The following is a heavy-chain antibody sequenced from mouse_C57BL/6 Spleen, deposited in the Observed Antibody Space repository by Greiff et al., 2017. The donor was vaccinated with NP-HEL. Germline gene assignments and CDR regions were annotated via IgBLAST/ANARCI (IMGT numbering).Heavy chain of an antibody. V-gene: IGHV1-82*01. Sequence: QVQLQQSGPELVKPGASVKISCKASGYAFSSSWLHWVKQRPGQGLEWIGGIYPGDGDTNYNGKFKGKATLTADKSSSTAYMLLGSLTSEDSAVCFCARGYRNYAWFVYWGQGTLVTVSA. D-gene: IGHD2-5*01. J-gene: IGHJ3*01. CDR1: GYAFSSSW. CDR2: IYPGDGDT. CDR3: ARGYRNYAWFVY.